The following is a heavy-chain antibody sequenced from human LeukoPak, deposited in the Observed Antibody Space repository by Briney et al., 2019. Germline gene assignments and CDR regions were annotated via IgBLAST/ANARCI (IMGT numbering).Heavy chain of an antibody. V-gene: IGHV6-1*01. Sequence: SQTLSLTCAISGDSVSSNSAAWNWIRQSPSRGLEWLGRTYYRSKWSNDYAVSVKSRITISPDTSKNQFSLQLNSVTPEDTAVYYCARGGTGYCSSTTCYFDYWGQGILVTVSS. J-gene: IGHJ4*02. D-gene: IGHD2-2*01. CDR3: ARGGTGYCSSTTCYFDY. CDR2: TYYRSKWSN. CDR1: GDSVSSNSAA.